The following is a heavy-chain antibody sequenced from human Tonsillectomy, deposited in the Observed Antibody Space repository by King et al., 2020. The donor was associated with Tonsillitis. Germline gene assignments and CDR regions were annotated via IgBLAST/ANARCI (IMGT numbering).Heavy chain of an antibody. J-gene: IGHJ3*02. D-gene: IGHD1-1*01. Sequence: VQLVESGGGVVQPGRSLRLSCATSAFIFSSYGMHWVRQAPGKGLEWVAVISDDGSNKFYADSVKGRFTIYRDNSENTVYLQINSLRTEDTAVYYCARDWVGTYPLYGLDIWGQGTMVTVSS. CDR3: ARDWVGTYPLYGLDI. CDR2: ISDDGSNK. V-gene: IGHV3-33*05. CDR1: AFIFSSYG.